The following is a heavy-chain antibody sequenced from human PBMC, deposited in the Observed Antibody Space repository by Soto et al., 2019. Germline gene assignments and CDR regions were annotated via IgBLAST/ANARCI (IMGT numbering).Heavy chain of an antibody. CDR2: ISAYNGNT. D-gene: IGHD3-3*01. Sequence: ASVKVSCKAPGYTFTSYGISWVRQAPGQGLEWMGWISAYNGNTNYAQKLQGRVTMTTDTSTSTAYMELRSLRSDDTAVYYCARDTHYDFWSGYASDAFDIWGQGTMVTVSS. CDR1: GYTFTSYG. V-gene: IGHV1-18*01. CDR3: ARDTHYDFWSGYASDAFDI. J-gene: IGHJ3*02.